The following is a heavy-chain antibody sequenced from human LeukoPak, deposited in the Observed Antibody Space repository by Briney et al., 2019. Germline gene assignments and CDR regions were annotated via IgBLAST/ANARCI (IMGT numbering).Heavy chain of an antibody. CDR2: IIPIFGTA. CDR1: GGTFSSYA. CDR3: ARSLIFGGQYFDY. D-gene: IGHD3-3*01. V-gene: IGHV1-69*05. J-gene: IGHJ4*02. Sequence: GASVKVSCKASGGTFSSYAISWVRQAPGQGLEWMGGIIPIFGTANYAQKFPGRVTITTDESTSTAYMELSSLRSEDTAVYYCARSLIFGGQYFDYWGQGTLVTVSS.